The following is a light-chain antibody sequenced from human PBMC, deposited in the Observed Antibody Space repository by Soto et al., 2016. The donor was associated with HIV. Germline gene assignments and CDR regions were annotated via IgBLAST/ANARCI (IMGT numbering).Light chain of an antibody. Sequence: SYVLTQPPSVSVAPGKTAKITCGGDKIGSKSVHWYKLKPGQAPLLVVYDDSDRPSGIPERFSGSNTGNTATLTISRVEVGDEADYYCQVWDSSSDHVVFGGGTQLTVL. V-gene: IGLV3-21*03. J-gene: IGLJ7*01. CDR2: DDS. CDR1: KIGSKS. CDR3: QVWDSSSDHVV.